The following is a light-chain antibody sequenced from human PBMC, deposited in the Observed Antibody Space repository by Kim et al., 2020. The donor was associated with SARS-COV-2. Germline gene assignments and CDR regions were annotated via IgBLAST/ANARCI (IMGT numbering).Light chain of an antibody. V-gene: IGLV3-1*01. Sequence: SYELTQPPSVSVSPGQTASISCSGDKLGDRYACWYQQKPGQSPVLVIYQDSKRPSGIPERFSGSNSGNTATLTISGTQAMDEADYYCQAWDSNTVICGGG. CDR2: QDS. CDR1: KLGDRY. J-gene: IGLJ2*01. CDR3: QAWDSNTVI.